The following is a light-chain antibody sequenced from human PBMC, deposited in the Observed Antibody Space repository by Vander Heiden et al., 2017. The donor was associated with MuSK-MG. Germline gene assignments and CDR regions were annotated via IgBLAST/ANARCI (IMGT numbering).Light chain of an antibody. V-gene: IGKV1-NL1*01. Sequence: DIQMTQSPSSLSASVGDRVTITCRASQVISNSLAWYQQKPGKAPELLLYSASGLETGVPSRFSGSGSGTDYTLTISSLQPEDFATYYCQQDYSTPRTFGQGTKVXIK. CDR3: QQDYSTPRT. CDR1: QVISNS. J-gene: IGKJ1*01. CDR2: SAS.